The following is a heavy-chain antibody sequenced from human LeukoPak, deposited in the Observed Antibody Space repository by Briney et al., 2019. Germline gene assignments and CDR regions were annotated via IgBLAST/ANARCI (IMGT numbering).Heavy chain of an antibody. V-gene: IGHV3-48*03. CDR2: ITTGTSV. Sequence: GGSLRLSCAASGFSFSNYEMTWVRLAPGKGLEWVSHITTGTSVYYSDSVKGRFAVSRDNSKNSLYLHMNSLRAEDTAVYYCAKDQAWLRFDYWGQGTLVTVSS. J-gene: IGHJ4*02. CDR1: GFSFSNYE. CDR3: AKDQAWLRFDY. D-gene: IGHD5-12*01.